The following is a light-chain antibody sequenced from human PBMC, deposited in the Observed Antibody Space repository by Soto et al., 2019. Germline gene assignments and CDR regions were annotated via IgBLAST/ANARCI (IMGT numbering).Light chain of an antibody. CDR3: QQRSNWPPEIT. V-gene: IGKV3-11*01. Sequence: EIVLTQSPTTLSLSLRERATLSCRASQSVSSYLAWYQQKPGPAPRLLXYDASNRATGIPARFSGSGSGTGFTLTISSLEPQDFAVYYCQQRSNWPPEITFGQGTRLEIK. CDR1: QSVSSY. J-gene: IGKJ5*01. CDR2: DAS.